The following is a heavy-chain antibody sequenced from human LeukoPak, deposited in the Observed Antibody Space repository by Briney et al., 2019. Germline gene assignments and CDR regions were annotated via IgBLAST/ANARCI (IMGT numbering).Heavy chain of an antibody. CDR1: GASVNSGSSY. Sequence: PSETLSLTCTVSGASVNSGSSYWSWIRQPPGKGLEWIGYIYYSGSTNYNPSLKSRVTISVDTSKNQFSLKLSSVTAADTAVYYCARGTGSYFDYWGQGTLVTVSS. CDR3: ARGTGSYFDY. V-gene: IGHV4-61*01. D-gene: IGHD2-8*02. J-gene: IGHJ4*02. CDR2: IYYSGST.